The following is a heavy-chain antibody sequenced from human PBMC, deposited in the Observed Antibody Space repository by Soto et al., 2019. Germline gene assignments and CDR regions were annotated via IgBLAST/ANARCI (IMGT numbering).Heavy chain of an antibody. CDR3: APEVGAKTDYYYGMDV. Sequence: SETLSLTCTVSGGSISSYYWSWIRQPPGKGLEWIGYIYYSGSTNYNPSLKSRVTISVDTSKNQFSLKLSSVTAADTAVYYCAPEVGAKTDYYYGMDVWGQGTTVTVSS. D-gene: IGHD1-26*01. CDR1: GGSISSYY. V-gene: IGHV4-59*01. CDR2: IYYSGST. J-gene: IGHJ6*02.